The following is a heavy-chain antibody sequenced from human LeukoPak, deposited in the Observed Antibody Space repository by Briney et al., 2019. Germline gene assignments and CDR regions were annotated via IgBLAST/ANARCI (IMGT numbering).Heavy chain of an antibody. CDR3: ARVGGVGYSYTNWFDP. Sequence: GGSLRLSCAASGFTFSSYAMSWVRQAPGKGLEWVSAISGSGGSTYYADSVKGRFTISRDNAKNSLYLQMNSLRAEDTAVYYCARVGGVGYSYTNWFDPWGQGTLVTVSS. V-gene: IGHV3-23*01. CDR1: GFTFSSYA. J-gene: IGHJ5*02. CDR2: ISGSGGST. D-gene: IGHD5-18*01.